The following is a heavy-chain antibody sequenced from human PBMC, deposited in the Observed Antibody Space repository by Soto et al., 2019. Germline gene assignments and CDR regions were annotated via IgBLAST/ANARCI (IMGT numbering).Heavy chain of an antibody. CDR2: IIPVFGTT. CDR3: ARDGGFGELKY. Sequence: QVQLVQSGAELKKPGSSVKVSCKASGDTFSGYPINWVRQAPGEGLEWMGRIIPVFGTTNDAQRFEDRVTFTADESTNTAYMELRGLLSEDTAVYYCARDGGFGELKYWGPGTLVTVSS. J-gene: IGHJ4*02. V-gene: IGHV1-69*18. D-gene: IGHD3-10*01. CDR1: GDTFSGYP.